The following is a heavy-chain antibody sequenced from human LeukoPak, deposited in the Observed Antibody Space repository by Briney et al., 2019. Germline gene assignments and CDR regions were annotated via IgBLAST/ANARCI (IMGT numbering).Heavy chain of an antibody. Sequence: PSETLSLTCAVYGGSFSRYSWNWIRQPPGKGLEWIGEINHRGSTNYNPSLKSRVTISVDTSKNQFSLKVNSVIAADTAVYYCARGDVDPYVFDIWGQGTMVTVSS. CDR2: INHRGST. V-gene: IGHV4-34*01. CDR1: GGSFSRYS. CDR3: ARGDVDPYVFDI. D-gene: IGHD3-10*02. J-gene: IGHJ3*02.